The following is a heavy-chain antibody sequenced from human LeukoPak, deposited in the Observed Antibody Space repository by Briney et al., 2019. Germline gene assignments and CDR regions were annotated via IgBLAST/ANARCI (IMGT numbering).Heavy chain of an antibody. Sequence: PGGSLRLSCAASGFTFSSYWMHWVRQASGKGLEWVSFISSSSSYIYYTDSVKGRFTISRDNAQNSLFLQMNSLRAEDTAVYYCARDRVPYSSGPTSFDYWGQGILVTVSS. CDR2: ISSSSSYI. CDR1: GFTFSSYW. V-gene: IGHV3-21*01. CDR3: ARDRVPYSSGPTSFDY. D-gene: IGHD6-19*01. J-gene: IGHJ4*02.